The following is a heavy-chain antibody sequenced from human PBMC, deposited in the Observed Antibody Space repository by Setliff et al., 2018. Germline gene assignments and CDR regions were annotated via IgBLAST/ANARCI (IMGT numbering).Heavy chain of an antibody. CDR1: GITFKNAW. J-gene: IGHJ5*01. V-gene: IGHV3-15*01. Sequence: GGSLRLSCSVSGITFKNAWMTWVRQAPGKGLEWVGRIKSSTEDASTDLAAAVKGRFTMSRDDSRNTVYLQMSSLKSEDTALYFCATGPRDNRNFLNWLGSWGQGTLVTVS. CDR3: ATGPRDNRNFLNWLGS. D-gene: IGHD3-3*01. CDR2: IKSSTEDAST.